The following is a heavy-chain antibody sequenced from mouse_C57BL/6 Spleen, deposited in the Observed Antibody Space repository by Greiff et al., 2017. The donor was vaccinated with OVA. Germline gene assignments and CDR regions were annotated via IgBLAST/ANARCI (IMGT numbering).Heavy chain of an antibody. V-gene: IGHV1-19*01. Sequence: EVQLQQSGPVLVKPGASVKMSCNASGYTFTDYYMNWVKQSHGKSLEWIGVINPYNGGTSYNQKFKGKATLTVDKSSSTAYMELNSLTSEDSAVYYCARSPFTTVVAPGFAYWGQGTLVTVSA. CDR1: GYTFTDYY. D-gene: IGHD1-1*01. CDR2: INPYNGGT. J-gene: IGHJ3*01. CDR3: ARSPFTTVVAPGFAY.